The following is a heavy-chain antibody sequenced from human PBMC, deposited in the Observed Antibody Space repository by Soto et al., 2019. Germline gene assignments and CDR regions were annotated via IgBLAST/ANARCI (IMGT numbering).Heavy chain of an antibody. CDR3: ARGPYCGGDCYSVGYYYYYGMDV. CDR2: IIPIFGTA. CDR1: GGTFSSYA. J-gene: IGHJ6*02. V-gene: IGHV1-69*06. Sequence: SVKVSCKASGGTFSSYAISWVRQAPGQGLEWMGGIIPIFGTANYARKFQGRVTITADKSTSTAYMELSSLRSEDTAVYYCARGPYCGGDCYSVGYYYYYGMDVWGQGTTVTVS. D-gene: IGHD2-21*02.